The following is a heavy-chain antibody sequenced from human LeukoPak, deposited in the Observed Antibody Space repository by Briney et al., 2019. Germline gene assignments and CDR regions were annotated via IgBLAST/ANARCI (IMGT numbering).Heavy chain of an antibody. D-gene: IGHD1-26*01. J-gene: IGHJ4*02. CDR2: IHRDGSEK. V-gene: IGHV3-7*01. CDR1: GFTFGSFW. CDR3: ARDQVGASHY. Sequence: GGSLRLSCAASGFTFGSFWMSWLRQAPGKWLEWVANIHRDGSEKYYADSVKGRLTISRDNAKNSLYLEMNSLRAEDTAVYYCARDQVGASHYWGQGTLVTVSS.